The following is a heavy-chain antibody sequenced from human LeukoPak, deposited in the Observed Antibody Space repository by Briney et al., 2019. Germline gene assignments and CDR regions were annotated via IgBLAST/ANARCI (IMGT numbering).Heavy chain of an antibody. CDR1: GFTVSNNY. CDR2: IYSGGST. Sequence: GGSLRLSCVASGFTVSNNYMSWVRQAPGKGLEWVSVIYSGGSTYYVDSVKGRFTISRDSFKNTLSLQMNSLRAEDTAVYYCAREGIDGSGYDLDYWGQGTLVTVSS. J-gene: IGHJ4*02. D-gene: IGHD5-12*01. CDR3: AREGIDGSGYDLDY. V-gene: IGHV3-53*01.